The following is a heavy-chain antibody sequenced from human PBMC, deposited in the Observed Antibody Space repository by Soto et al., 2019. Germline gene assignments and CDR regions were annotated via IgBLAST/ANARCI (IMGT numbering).Heavy chain of an antibody. CDR3: ARDRYSYYDFWSGSLPYYYYGMDV. D-gene: IGHD3-3*01. V-gene: IGHV3-7*01. CDR1: EFTFSSYS. CDR2: IKCDGSEK. Sequence: PGGSLRLSGAASEFTFSSYSMNWVRQAPGKGLEWVADIKCDGSEKYYVDSVKGRFTISRDNAKNSLYLQMNSLRAEDTAVYYCARDRYSYYDFWSGSLPYYYYGMDVWGQGTTVTVSS. J-gene: IGHJ6*02.